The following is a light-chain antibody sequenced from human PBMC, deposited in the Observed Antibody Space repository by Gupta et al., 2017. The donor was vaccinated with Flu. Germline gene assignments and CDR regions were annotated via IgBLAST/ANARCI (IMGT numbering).Light chain of an antibody. CDR1: TGAVTGTHY. Sequence: QTVVTQEPSLTESPGGTVTLTCASSTGAVTGTHYVNWFQQKPGQAPRALIYSTNKKHSWTPARFSGSLLGGKAALTVSGVQPEDEDDYYCRVDYTGNWVFGGGTKLTVL. J-gene: IGLJ3*02. CDR2: STN. V-gene: IGLV7-43*01. CDR3: RVDYTGNWV.